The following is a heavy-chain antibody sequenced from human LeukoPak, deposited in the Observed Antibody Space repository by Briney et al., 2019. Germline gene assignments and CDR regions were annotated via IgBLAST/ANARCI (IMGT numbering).Heavy chain of an antibody. V-gene: IGHV4-34*01. CDR2: INHSGST. Sequence: SETLSLTCAVYGGSFSGDYWSWIRQPPGKGLEWIGEINHSGSTNYNPSLKSRVTISVDTSKNQFSLKLSSVTAADTAVYYCARRTVPPCYDYWGQGTLVTVSS. J-gene: IGHJ4*02. D-gene: IGHD4-17*01. CDR1: GGSFSGDY. CDR3: ARRTVPPCYDY.